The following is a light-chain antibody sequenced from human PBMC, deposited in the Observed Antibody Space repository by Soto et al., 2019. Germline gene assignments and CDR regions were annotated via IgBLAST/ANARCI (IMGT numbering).Light chain of an antibody. V-gene: IGKV3-20*01. CDR1: QSVTSSY. CDR3: QRYGGSTWT. J-gene: IGKJ1*01. Sequence: ETVLTQSPGTLSLSPGERATLSCRTSQSVTSSYLAWYQQKPGQAPRLLIYGASTRATGIPDRFSGSGSGTDFTLTISRLEPEDFAVYYCQRYGGSTWTFGQGTK. CDR2: GAS.